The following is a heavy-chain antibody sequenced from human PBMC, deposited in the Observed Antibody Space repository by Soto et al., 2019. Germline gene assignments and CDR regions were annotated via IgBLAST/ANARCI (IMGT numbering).Heavy chain of an antibody. CDR1: GFSLSTSGMC. CDR2: IDWDDDK. V-gene: IGHV2-70*01. D-gene: IGHD3-3*01. Sequence: GPTLVNPTQTLTLTCTFSGFSLSTSGMCVSWIRQPPGKALEWLALIDWDDDKYYSTSLKTRLTISKDTSKNQVVLTMTNMDPVDTATYYCAQMRFWSGYYTYFDYWGQGTQVTVS. J-gene: IGHJ4*02. CDR3: AQMRFWSGYYTYFDY.